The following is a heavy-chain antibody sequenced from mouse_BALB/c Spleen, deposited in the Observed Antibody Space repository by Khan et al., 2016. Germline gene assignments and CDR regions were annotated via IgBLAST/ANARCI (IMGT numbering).Heavy chain of an antibody. D-gene: IGHD2-14*01. V-gene: IGHV1S137*01. CDR2: ISTYYGNT. CDR3: AIGPYYRYAVFVY. Sequence: QVQLKQSGPELVRPGVSVKISCKGSGYTFTDYDMHWVKQSHAKSLEWIGVISTYYGNTNYNQKFKGKATMTVDNSSSTAYMALARFTSEDSAFCYCAIGPYYRYAVFVYWGQGTTLTVS. J-gene: IGHJ2*01. CDR1: GYTFTDYD.